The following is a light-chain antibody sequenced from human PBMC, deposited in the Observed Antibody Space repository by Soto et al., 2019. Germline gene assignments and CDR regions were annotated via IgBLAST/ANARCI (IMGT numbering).Light chain of an antibody. CDR3: QQLKTYPRT. J-gene: IGKJ2*01. CDR2: AAS. V-gene: IGKV1-9*01. Sequence: DIPLTQSPSFLSASVGDRVTITCRASQDISSFLAWYQQKAGKAPKLLIFAASTLQSGVPSRFSGSGSGTEFTLTISSLQPEDFATYYCQQLKTYPRTFGQGTKLEIK. CDR1: QDISSF.